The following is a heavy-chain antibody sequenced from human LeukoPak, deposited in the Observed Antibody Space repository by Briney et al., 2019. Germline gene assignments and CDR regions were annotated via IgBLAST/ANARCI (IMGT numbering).Heavy chain of an antibody. J-gene: IGHJ6*03. D-gene: IGHD3-22*01. V-gene: IGHV3-74*01. CDR3: ARGHFDHDSTTYYYGGPMDV. Sequence: GGSLRLSCAASGFTFIRYWMNWVRQAPGKGLVWVSRINSDGSRTDYADSVKGRFISSRDNAKNTLYLQVNSLRAEDTAVYFCARGHFDHDSTTYYYGGPMDVWGKGTTVTISS. CDR1: GFTFIRYW. CDR2: INSDGSRT.